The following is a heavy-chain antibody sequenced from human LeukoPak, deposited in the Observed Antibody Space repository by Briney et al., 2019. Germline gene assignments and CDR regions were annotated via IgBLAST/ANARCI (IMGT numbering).Heavy chain of an antibody. CDR1: GFTFSSYE. CDR2: ISSSGSTI. D-gene: IGHD1-7*01. V-gene: IGHV3-48*03. CDR3: ARTLMRWNYDY. J-gene: IGHJ4*02. Sequence: GGSLRLSCAASGFTFSSYEMNWVRQAPGKGLEWVSYISSSGSTIYYADSVKGRFTISRDNAKNSLHLQMNSLRAEDTAVYYCARTLMRWNYDYWGQGTLVTVSS.